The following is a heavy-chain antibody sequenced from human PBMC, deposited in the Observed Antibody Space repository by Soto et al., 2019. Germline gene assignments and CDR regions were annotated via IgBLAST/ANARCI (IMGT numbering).Heavy chain of an antibody. V-gene: IGHV4-30-4*01. Sequence: SETLSLTCTVSGGSISSGDYYWSWIRQPPGKGLEWIGYISYSGSTYYNPSLKSRVSISVDSSKNQFSLNLNSVTAADTAVYYCARINPSSWYFEYWGQGTLVTVSS. CDR2: ISYSGST. CDR3: ARINPSSWYFEY. CDR1: GGSISSGDYY. D-gene: IGHD6-13*01. J-gene: IGHJ4*02.